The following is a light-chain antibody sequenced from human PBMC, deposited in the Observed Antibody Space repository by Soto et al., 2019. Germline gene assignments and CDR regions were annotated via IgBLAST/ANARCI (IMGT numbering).Light chain of an antibody. CDR2: AAS. V-gene: IGKV1-9*01. CDR3: QLLRSYPSI. Sequence: LSGSVGDRVTNTCRASQDISSYLAWYQQNQGKAPNLLIYAASTLQSGVPSRFRACGVGTEFTLTVSSLRVAALETFHCQLLRSYPSIFGGGTQVEIK. J-gene: IGKJ4*01. CDR1: QDISSY.